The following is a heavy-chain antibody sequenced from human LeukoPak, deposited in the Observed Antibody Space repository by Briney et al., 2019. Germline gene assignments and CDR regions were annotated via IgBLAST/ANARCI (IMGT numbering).Heavy chain of an antibody. J-gene: IGHJ4*02. CDR3: ARDHKSGYYYPDYFDY. D-gene: IGHD3-22*01. V-gene: IGHV4-34*01. CDR2: INHSGST. CDR1: GGSFSGYY. Sequence: SETLSLTCAVYGGSFSGYYWSWIRQPPGKGLEWIGEINHSGSTNYNPSLKSRVTISVDTSKNQLSLKLSSVTAADTAVYYCARDHKSGYYYPDYFDYWGQGTLVTVSS.